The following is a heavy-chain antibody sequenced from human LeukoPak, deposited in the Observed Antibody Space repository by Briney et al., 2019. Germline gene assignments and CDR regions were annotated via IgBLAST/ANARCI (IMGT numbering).Heavy chain of an antibody. CDR3: AKDWSDFWSGSPDY. CDR1: GVTFDDYA. J-gene: IGHJ4*02. V-gene: IGHV3-43*02. Sequence: GGTLRLSCAASGVTFDDYAIHWGRQAPGQGLEGFSLISGDGGSTYYADSVKGRFTISRDNSKNSLYLQMNSLRTEDTALYYCAKDWSDFWSGSPDYWGQGTLVTVSS. D-gene: IGHD3-3*01. CDR2: ISGDGGST.